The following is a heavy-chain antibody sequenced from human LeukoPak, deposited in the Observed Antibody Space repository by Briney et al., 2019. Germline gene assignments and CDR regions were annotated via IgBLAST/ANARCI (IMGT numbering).Heavy chain of an antibody. V-gene: IGHV1-2*02. J-gene: IGHJ4*02. CDR3: ARVRGYYDFWSGYYYFDY. D-gene: IGHD3-3*01. CDR1: GYTCTGYY. CDR2: INPNSGGT. Sequence: ASVKVSCKASGYTCTGYYVHWVRQAPGQGLEWMGWINPNSGGTNYAQKFQGRVTMTRDTSISTAYMELSRLRSDDTAVYYCARVRGYYDFWSGYYYFDYWGQGTLVTVSS.